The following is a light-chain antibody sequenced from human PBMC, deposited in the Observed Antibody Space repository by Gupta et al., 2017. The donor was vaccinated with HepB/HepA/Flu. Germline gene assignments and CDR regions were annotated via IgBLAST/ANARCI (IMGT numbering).Light chain of an antibody. CDR1: SSDVGAYNF. J-gene: IGLJ1*01. CDR3: SSYTSSNTYV. Sequence: QSALTQPASVSGSPGQSITPSCTGTSSDVGAYNFVSWFQQDPGKAPKLIIFEVDNRPSGVSNCFSGSKSGNTASLTISGLQAEDEADYYCSSYTSSNTYVFGTGTKFTVL. V-gene: IGLV2-14*01. CDR2: EVD.